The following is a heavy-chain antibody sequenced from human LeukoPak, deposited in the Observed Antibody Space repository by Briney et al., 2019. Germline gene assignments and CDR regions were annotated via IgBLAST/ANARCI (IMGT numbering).Heavy chain of an antibody. D-gene: IGHD3-22*01. CDR2: IKSKTDGGTT. V-gene: IGHV3-15*01. CDR1: GFTFNNAW. J-gene: IGHJ4*02. CDR3: TTVDPQYYYDSSGYYFDY. Sequence: PGGSLRLSCAASGFTFNNAWMSWVRQAPGKGLEWGGRIKSKTDGGTTDYAAPVKGRFTISRDDSKNTLYLQMNSLKTEDTAVYYCTTVDPQYYYDSSGYYFDYWGQGTLVTVSS.